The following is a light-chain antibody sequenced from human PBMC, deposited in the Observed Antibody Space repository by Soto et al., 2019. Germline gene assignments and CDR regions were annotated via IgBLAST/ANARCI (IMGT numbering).Light chain of an antibody. Sequence: QSVLTQPPSASGTPGQRVTISCSGSSSNIGSNTVNWYQQLPGTAPKLLIYSNNQRPSGVPDRFSGSKSGTSASLAISGLQSEDEADYYCAAWEDSLDGRDVFGTGTQLTVL. CDR2: SNN. CDR1: SSNIGSNT. CDR3: AAWEDSLDGRDV. J-gene: IGLJ1*01. V-gene: IGLV1-44*01.